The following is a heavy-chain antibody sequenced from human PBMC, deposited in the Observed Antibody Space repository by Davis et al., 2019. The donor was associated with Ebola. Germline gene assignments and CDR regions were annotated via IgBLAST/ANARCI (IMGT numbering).Heavy chain of an antibody. CDR2: IYYSGST. CDR3: AREGPGYDIRDNWFDP. J-gene: IGHJ5*02. V-gene: IGHV4-59*01. Sequence: MPSETLSLTCTVSGGSISGYYWSWIRQPPGQGLEWIWYIYYSGSTNYNPSLKSRLTISLDTSKNQFSLKLSSVTAADTAVYYCAREGPGYDIRDNWFDPWGQGTLVTVSS. CDR1: GGSISGYY. D-gene: IGHD3-9*01.